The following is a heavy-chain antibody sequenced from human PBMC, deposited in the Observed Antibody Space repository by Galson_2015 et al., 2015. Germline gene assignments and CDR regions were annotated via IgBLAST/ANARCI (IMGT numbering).Heavy chain of an antibody. CDR3: ARAGVVAATTFDY. V-gene: IGHV4-59*01. J-gene: IGHJ4*02. CDR1: GGSISSYY. Sequence: SETLSLTCTVSGGSISSYYWSWIRQPPGKGLEWIGYIYYSGSTNYNPSLKSRVTISVDTSKNQFPLRLSSVTAADTAVYYCARAGVVAATTFDYRGQGTLVTVSS. D-gene: IGHD2-15*01. CDR2: IYYSGST.